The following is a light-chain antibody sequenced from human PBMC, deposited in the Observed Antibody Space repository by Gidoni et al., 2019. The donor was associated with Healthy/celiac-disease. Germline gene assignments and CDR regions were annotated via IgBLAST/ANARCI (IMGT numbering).Light chain of an antibody. V-gene: IGKV2-28*01. J-gene: IGKJ1*01. Sequence: LPATTGEPASISCRSSQSLLHSNGYNYLDWYLQKPGQSPQLLIYFGSNRASGVPDRFSGSGSGTDFTLKISIVEAEDVGVYYCMQALQTPLAFGQGTKVEIK. CDR2: FGS. CDR3: MQALQTPLA. CDR1: QSLLHSNGYNY.